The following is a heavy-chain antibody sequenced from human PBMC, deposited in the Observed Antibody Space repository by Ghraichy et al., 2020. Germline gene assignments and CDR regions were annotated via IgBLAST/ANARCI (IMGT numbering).Heavy chain of an antibody. D-gene: IGHD1-26*01. Sequence: TLSLTCAVSGGSISSSNWWSWLRQPPGKGLEWIGEIFQSGTTNYNPSLKSRVTISVDKSKNQFSLKLSSVTAADTAVYYCAREGSGNYYVDYWGQGTLVTVSS. CDR3: AREGSGNYYVDY. V-gene: IGHV4-4*02. J-gene: IGHJ4*02. CDR1: GGSISSSNW. CDR2: IFQSGTT.